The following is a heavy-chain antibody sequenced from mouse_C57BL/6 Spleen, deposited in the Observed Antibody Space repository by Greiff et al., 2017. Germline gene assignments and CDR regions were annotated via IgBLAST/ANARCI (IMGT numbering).Heavy chain of an antibody. V-gene: IGHV1-76*01. CDR3: AREGLRSLDY. Sequence: VQLQQSGAELVRPGASVKLSCKASGYTFTDYYINWVKQRPGQGLEWIARIYPGSGNTYYNEKFKGKATLTAEKSSSTAYMQLSSLTSEDSAVYFCAREGLRSLDYWGQGTTLTVSS. D-gene: IGHD1-1*01. CDR1: GYTFTDYY. CDR2: IYPGSGNT. J-gene: IGHJ2*01.